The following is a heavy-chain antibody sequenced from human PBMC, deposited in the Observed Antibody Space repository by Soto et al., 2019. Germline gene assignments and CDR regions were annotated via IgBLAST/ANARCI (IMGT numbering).Heavy chain of an antibody. CDR2: ISAYNGNT. V-gene: IGHV1-18*01. CDR3: ARDHEYSNYEDIPYYFDY. CDR1: GYTFTSYG. J-gene: IGHJ4*02. D-gene: IGHD4-4*01. Sequence: ASVKLSCKASGYTFTSYGSSWVRQAPGQGLEWMGWISAYNGNTNYAQKLQGRVTMTTDTSTSTAYMELRSLRSDDTAVYYCARDHEYSNYEDIPYYFDYWGQGTLVTVSS.